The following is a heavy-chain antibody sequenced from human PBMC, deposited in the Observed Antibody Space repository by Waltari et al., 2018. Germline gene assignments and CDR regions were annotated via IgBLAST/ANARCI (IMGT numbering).Heavy chain of an antibody. V-gene: IGHV1-69*08. CDR1: GGTFSSYA. Sequence: QVQLVQSGAEVKKPGSSVKVSCKASGGTFSSYAISWVRQAPGQGLEWMGRIIPSVGTANYAQKFQGRVTITRDTSASTAYMELSSLRSEDTAVYYCARDRMRGVGSGLYFWFDPWGQGTLVTVSS. J-gene: IGHJ5*02. CDR3: ARDRMRGVGSGLYFWFDP. CDR2: IIPSVGTA. D-gene: IGHD6-19*01.